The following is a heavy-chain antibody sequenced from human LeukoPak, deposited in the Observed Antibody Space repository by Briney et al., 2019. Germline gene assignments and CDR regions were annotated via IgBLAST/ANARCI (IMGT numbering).Heavy chain of an antibody. D-gene: IGHD3-22*01. Sequence: EASVTVSCTASGGTFSSYAISWVRQAPGQGLEWMGGIIPIFDIADYAQKFQGRVTITADESTRTAYMELSSLRSEDTAVYYCSRGYYDTSGPHPYNYYMDVWGKGTTVTVSS. CDR1: GGTFSSYA. CDR2: IIPIFDIA. V-gene: IGHV1-69*13. J-gene: IGHJ6*03. CDR3: SRGYYDTSGPHPYNYYMDV.